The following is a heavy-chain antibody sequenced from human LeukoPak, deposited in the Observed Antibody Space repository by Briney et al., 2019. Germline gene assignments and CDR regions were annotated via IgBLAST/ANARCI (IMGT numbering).Heavy chain of an antibody. CDR3: AKDCPPSISARPINYYYYFMDV. CDR2: IYSDGST. V-gene: IGHV3-53*01. Sequence: GGSLRLSCAASGFIVSSNYMSWVRQAPGKGLEWVSIIYSDGSTYYADSVKGRFTISRDNFKNILYFDMNSLRVEDTAVYYCAKDCPPSISARPINYYYYFMDVWGQGTTVTVSS. CDR1: GFIVSSNY. D-gene: IGHD6-6*01. J-gene: IGHJ6*02.